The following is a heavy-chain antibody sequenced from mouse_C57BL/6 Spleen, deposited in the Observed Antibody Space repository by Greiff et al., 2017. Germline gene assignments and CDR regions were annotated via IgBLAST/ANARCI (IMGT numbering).Heavy chain of an antibody. V-gene: IGHV1-15*01. CDR3: TRETAQATCWFAY. Sequence: QVQLQQSGAELVRPGASVTLSCKASGYTFTDYEMHWVKQTPVHGLEWIGAIDPETGGTAYNQKFKGKAILTADKSSSTAYMELRSLTSEDSAVYYCTRETAQATCWFAYWGQGTLVTVSA. CDR2: IDPETGGT. D-gene: IGHD3-2*02. J-gene: IGHJ3*01. CDR1: GYTFTDYE.